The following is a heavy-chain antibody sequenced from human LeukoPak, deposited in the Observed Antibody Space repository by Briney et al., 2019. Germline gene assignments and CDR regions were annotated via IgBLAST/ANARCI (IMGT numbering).Heavy chain of an antibody. CDR1: EFTFSTYW. D-gene: IGHD6-13*01. CDR2: IKQDGSEK. V-gene: IGHV3-7*01. Sequence: GGSLRLSCAASEFTFSTYWMSWVRQPPGKGLEWVANIKQDGSEKYYVDSVKGRFTISRDNAKNSLYLQMNSLRAEDTAMYYCARDSAGNDYWGQGTLVTVSS. CDR3: ARDSAGNDY. J-gene: IGHJ4*02.